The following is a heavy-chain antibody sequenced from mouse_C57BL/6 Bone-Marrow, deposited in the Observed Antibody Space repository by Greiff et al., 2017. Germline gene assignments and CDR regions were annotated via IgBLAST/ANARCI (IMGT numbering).Heavy chain of an antibody. J-gene: IGHJ2*01. V-gene: IGHV5-4*03. CDR3: ARVLFQGFDY. CDR1: GFTFSSYA. D-gene: IGHD1-1*01. CDR2: ISDGGSYT. Sequence: EVKLEESGGGLVKPGGSLKLSCAASGFTFSSYAMSWVRQTPEKRLEWVATISDGGSYTYYPDNVKGRFTISRDNAKNNLYLQMSHLKSEDTAMYYCARVLFQGFDYWGQGTTLTVSS.